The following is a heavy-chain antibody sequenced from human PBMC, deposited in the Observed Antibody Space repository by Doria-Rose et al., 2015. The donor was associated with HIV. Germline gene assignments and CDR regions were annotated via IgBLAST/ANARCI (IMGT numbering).Heavy chain of an antibody. CDR1: Y. CDR2: IYSSGST. V-gene: IGHV4-4*09. J-gene: IGHJ6*03. D-gene: IGHD3-10*01. Sequence: YWNWIRQPPGKGPEWIGYIYSSGSTHYNSSLRSRVTISIDTSKNQFSLKLSSVTAADTAVYYCARFRPSRGIYYSLDVWGKGTTVTVSS. CDR3: ARFRPSRGIYYSLDV.